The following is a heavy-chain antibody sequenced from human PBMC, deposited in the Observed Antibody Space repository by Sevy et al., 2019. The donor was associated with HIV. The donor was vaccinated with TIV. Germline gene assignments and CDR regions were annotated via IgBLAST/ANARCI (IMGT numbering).Heavy chain of an antibody. J-gene: IGHJ4*02. D-gene: IGHD5-18*01. Sequence: GGSLRLSCAASVFPVSSNYRSWVRQAPGKGLEWVSVIYSDGSTYHADSVKGRFTISRDNSKNTLYLQMNSLRVEDTAVYYCARGKSGYGYGLDYWGQGTLVTVSS. CDR2: IYSDGST. V-gene: IGHV3-66*01. CDR1: VFPVSSNY. CDR3: ARGKSGYGYGLDY.